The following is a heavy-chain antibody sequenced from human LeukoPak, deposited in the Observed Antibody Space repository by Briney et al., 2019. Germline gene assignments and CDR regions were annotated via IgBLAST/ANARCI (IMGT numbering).Heavy chain of an antibody. V-gene: IGHV4-59*08. Sequence: PSETLSLTCTVSGGSISTYYWSWIRQPPGKGLEWIGYIYYSGSINYNPSLKSRVTISVDTSKNQFSLKLRSVTAADTAVYYCARVVWGGDFHYSLDVWGKGTTVIVSS. CDR3: ARVVWGGDFHYSLDV. CDR1: GGSISTYY. J-gene: IGHJ6*03. D-gene: IGHD7-27*01. CDR2: IYYSGSI.